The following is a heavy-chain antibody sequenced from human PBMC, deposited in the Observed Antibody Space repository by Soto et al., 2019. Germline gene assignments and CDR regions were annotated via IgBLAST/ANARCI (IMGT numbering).Heavy chain of an antibody. CDR1: GAAIISTRYH. CDR3: GRLDYAGTFHQPYHFTH. Sequence: PSETLSLTCNVSGAAIISTRYHWGWVRQPPGKGLEWIGNIFYSGATFYNPSLESRLSISVDTSRNLFSLKLTSVTAADTAVYFCGRLDYAGTFHQPYHFTHWSQGALVTVSS. V-gene: IGHV4-39*01. D-gene: IGHD3-16*01. CDR2: IFYSGAT. J-gene: IGHJ4*02.